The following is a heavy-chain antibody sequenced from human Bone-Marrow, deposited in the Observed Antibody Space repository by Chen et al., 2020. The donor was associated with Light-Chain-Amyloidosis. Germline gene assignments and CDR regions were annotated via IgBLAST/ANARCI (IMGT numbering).Heavy chain of an antibody. CDR2: INPNSGGT. V-gene: IGHV1-2*02. Sequence: QVHLVQSGAEVKKPGASVKVSCKSSGYTFTGNHIHWVRQAPGQGLGWLGWINPNSGGTNYAQKFRARVTMTTDTSISTAYMELSSLRSDDTAVYYCARRFCSGGNCNSGADYWGQGTLVTVSS. D-gene: IGHD2-15*01. CDR3: ARRFCSGGNCNSGADY. J-gene: IGHJ4*02. CDR1: GYTFTGNH.